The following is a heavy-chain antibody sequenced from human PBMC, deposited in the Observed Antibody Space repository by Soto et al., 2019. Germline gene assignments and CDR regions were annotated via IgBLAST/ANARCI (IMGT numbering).Heavy chain of an antibody. CDR1: GFTFSGYA. V-gene: IGHV3-23*01. D-gene: IGHD4-17*01. J-gene: IGHJ4*02. Sequence: EVQLLESGGDLVQPGRSLRLSCAASGFTFSGYAMSWVRQAPGKGLEWVSVIHGGGNSAYYADSVKGRFTISRDHSKKTLYLQMSGVRGEDTAVYYCAKNRGQVTTPGHFDYWGQGTLVTVSS. CDR3: AKNRGQVTTPGHFDY. CDR2: IHGGGNSA.